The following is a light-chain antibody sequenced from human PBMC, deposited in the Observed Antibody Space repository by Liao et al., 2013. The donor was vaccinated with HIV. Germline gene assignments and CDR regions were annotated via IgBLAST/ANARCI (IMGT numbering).Light chain of an antibody. CDR2: YDS. J-gene: IGLJ2*01. V-gene: IGLV3-21*01. CDR1: NIGGKS. Sequence: SYALTQPPSLSVAPGETARVTCGGNNIGGKSVHWYQQQPGQAPVLVISYDSERPSGIPERFSGSSSGTTVTLTISGVQAEDEADYYCQSTDSSGTVEFGGGTKLTVL. CDR3: QSTDSSGTVE.